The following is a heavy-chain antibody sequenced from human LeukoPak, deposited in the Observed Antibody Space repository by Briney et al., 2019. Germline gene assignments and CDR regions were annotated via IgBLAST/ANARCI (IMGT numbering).Heavy chain of an antibody. D-gene: IGHD6-19*01. CDR3: ASFWAVDAFDI. CDR2: ISDSGGFT. Sequence: GGSLRLSCAASGFTFSTFSMSWVRQASGKGLEWVSTISDSGGFTDYADSVKGRFTISRDNSKNTLYLQMNSLRAEDTAVYYCASFWAVDAFDIWGQGTMVTVSS. V-gene: IGHV3-23*01. J-gene: IGHJ3*02. CDR1: GFTFSTFS.